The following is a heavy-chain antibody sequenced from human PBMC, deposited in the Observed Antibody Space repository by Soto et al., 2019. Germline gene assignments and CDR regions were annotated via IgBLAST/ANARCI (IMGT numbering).Heavy chain of an antibody. CDR2: IHPGDSDT. V-gene: IGHV5-51*03. Sequence: EVQLVQSGAEVRKPGESLKISCQSSGYTFITYWIGWVRQRPGKGLEWMGLIHPGDSDTRYSPSFQGHVTISADKSISTAYLQWSSLKASDTAMYYCVRSTERSRYYLDSWGQGTLVTVSS. CDR1: GYTFITYW. J-gene: IGHJ4*02. D-gene: IGHD1-1*01. CDR3: VRSTERSRYYLDS.